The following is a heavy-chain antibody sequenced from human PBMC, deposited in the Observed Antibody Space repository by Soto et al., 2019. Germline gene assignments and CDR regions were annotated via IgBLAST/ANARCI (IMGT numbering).Heavy chain of an antibody. CDR1: GFTFSSYG. J-gene: IGHJ3*02. V-gene: IGHV3-33*01. CDR3: ARGRYYDSSGWEAFDI. D-gene: IGHD3-22*01. CDR2: IWYDGSNK. Sequence: PGGSLRLSCAASGFTFSSYGMHWVRQAPGKGLEWVAVIWYDGSNKYYADSVKGRFTISRDNSKNTLYLQMNSLRAEDTAVYYCARGRYYDSSGWEAFDIWGQGTMVTVSS.